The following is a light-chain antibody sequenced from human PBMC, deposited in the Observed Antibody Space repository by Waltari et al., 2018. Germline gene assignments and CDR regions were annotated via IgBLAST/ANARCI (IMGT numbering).Light chain of an antibody. CDR1: RAIASN. V-gene: IGKV3-15*01. CDR3: QQFNTGYS. J-gene: IGKJ2*01. CDR2: DAS. Sequence: IVMTQSPATLPVSPGGGATLSCRASRAIASNVAWYQQRPGQPLRLLIFDASTRATGIPERFSGSWSGPEFTLTISSLQSEDSAVYFCQQFNTGYSFGQGTKLEI.